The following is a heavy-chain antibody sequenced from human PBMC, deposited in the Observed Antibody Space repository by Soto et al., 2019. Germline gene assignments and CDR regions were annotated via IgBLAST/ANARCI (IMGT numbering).Heavy chain of an antibody. V-gene: IGHV3-74*01. J-gene: IGHJ6*02. CDR2: INSDGIST. CDR1: GFTFSSYW. CDR3: AREGDCTSTSCLNDGMDV. Sequence: GWVLRLSCAASGFTFSSYWMHWVRQAPGKGLVWVSRINSDGISTSYADSVKGRFTISRDNAKNTLYVQMKSLRAEDTAVYFCAREGDCTSTSCLNDGMDVWGQGTTVTVSS. D-gene: IGHD2-2*01.